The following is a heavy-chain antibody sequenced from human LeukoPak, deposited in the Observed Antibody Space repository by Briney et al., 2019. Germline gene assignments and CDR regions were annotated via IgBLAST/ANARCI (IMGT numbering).Heavy chain of an antibody. V-gene: IGHV3-74*01. J-gene: IGHJ5*02. CDR3: ARAGITMIVGYFS. D-gene: IGHD3-22*01. CDR2: INSDGGST. Sequence: GGSLRLSCAASGFTFSGYWMHWVRQAPGKGLVWVSRINSDGGSTSYADSVKGRFTISRDNAKNTLYLQMNSLRAEDTAVYYCARAGITMIVGYFSWGQGTLVTVSS. CDR1: GFTFSGYW.